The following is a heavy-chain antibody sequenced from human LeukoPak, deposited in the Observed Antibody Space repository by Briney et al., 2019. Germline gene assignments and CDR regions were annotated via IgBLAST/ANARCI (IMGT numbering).Heavy chain of an antibody. CDR2: IYYSGST. J-gene: IGHJ3*02. CDR1: GVSISNFY. D-gene: IGHD2-21*02. Sequence: SETLSLTCTVSGVSISNFYWSWIRQPPGKGLEWIGNIYYSGSTNNNPSLKSRVTISVDTSKNQFSLKLSSVTAADTAVYYYASTHQYCGGDCYSGTFDIWGQGTMVTVSS. CDR3: ASTHQYCGGDCYSGTFDI. V-gene: IGHV4-59*01.